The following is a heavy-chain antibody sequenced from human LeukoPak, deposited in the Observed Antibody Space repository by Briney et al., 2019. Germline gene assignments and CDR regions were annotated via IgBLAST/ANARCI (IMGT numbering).Heavy chain of an antibody. Sequence: SETLSLTCAVYGGSFSGYYWSWIRQPPGKGLEWIGEINHSGSTNYNPSLKSRVTISVDTSKNQFSLKLSSVTAADTAVYYCARSRSRYNWNGSFDYWGQGTLVTVSS. J-gene: IGHJ4*02. CDR3: ARSRSRYNWNGSFDY. CDR1: GGSFSGYY. CDR2: INHSGST. V-gene: IGHV4-34*01. D-gene: IGHD1-20*01.